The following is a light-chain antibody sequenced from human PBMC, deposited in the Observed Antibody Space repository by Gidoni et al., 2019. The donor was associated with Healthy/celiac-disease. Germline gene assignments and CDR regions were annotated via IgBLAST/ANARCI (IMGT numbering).Light chain of an antibody. CDR3: QQYNNWPRT. CDR1: QSVSSN. Sequence: EIVMTQYPATLSVSPGEEATLSCRASQSVSSNLAWYQQKPGQAPRLLIYGASTRATGIPARFSGSGSGTEFTLTISSLQSEDFAVYYCQQYNNWPRTFGQGTKVEIK. J-gene: IGKJ1*01. CDR2: GAS. V-gene: IGKV3-15*01.